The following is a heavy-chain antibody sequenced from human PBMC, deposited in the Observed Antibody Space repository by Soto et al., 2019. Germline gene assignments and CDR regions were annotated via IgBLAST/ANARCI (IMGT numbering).Heavy chain of an antibody. V-gene: IGHV4-31*03. D-gene: IGHD3-16*02. CDR1: GGSISSGGYY. Sequence: SETLSLTCTVSGGSISSGGYYWSWIRQHPGKGLEWIGYIYYSGSTYYNPSLKSRVTISVDTSKNQFSLKLSSVTAADTAVYYCARDSGDYIWGSYRSPNWFDPWGQGTLVTAPQ. CDR2: IYYSGST. J-gene: IGHJ5*02. CDR3: ARDSGDYIWGSYRSPNWFDP.